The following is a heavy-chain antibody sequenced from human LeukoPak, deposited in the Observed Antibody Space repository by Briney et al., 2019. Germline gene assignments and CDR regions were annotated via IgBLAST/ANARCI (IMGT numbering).Heavy chain of an antibody. D-gene: IGHD3-22*01. V-gene: IGHV1-69*01. CDR1: GGGFTFSSHA. J-gene: IGHJ3*02. CDR2: LIPIYGSP. Sequence: ASVKVSCKASGGGFTFSSHAISWVRQAPGQGLEWMGGLIPIYGSPNYAQKFQGRLTITSDESTRTVYMELSSLRPEDSAVHYCAGFFYDNSDDAFDIWGQGTMVTVSS. CDR3: AGFFYDNSDDAFDI.